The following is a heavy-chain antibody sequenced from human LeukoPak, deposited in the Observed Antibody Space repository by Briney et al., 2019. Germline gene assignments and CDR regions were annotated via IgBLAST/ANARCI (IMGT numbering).Heavy chain of an antibody. CDR2: INWNGGST. J-gene: IGHJ4*02. Sequence: GGSLRLSXAASGFTFDDYGMSWVRQAPGKGLEWVSGINWNGGSTGYADSVKGRFTISRDNAKNSLYLQMNSLRAEDTALYYCARAYYDSSGYLTSGYWGQGTLVTVSS. V-gene: IGHV3-20*04. CDR1: GFTFDDYG. D-gene: IGHD3-22*01. CDR3: ARAYYDSSGYLTSGY.